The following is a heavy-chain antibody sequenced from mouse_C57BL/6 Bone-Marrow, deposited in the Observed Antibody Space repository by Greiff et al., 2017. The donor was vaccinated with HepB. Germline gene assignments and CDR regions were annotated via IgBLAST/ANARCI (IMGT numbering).Heavy chain of an antibody. CDR1: GYSFTGYY. J-gene: IGHJ1*03. Sequence: EVQLQQSGPELVKPGASVKISCKASGYSFTGYYMNWVKQSPEKSLEWIGEINPSTGGTTYNQKFKAKDTLAVDNSSSTAYMQHKSLTSEDSAVYYCARTPYGSSAHWYFDVWGTGTTVTVSS. D-gene: IGHD1-1*01. V-gene: IGHV1-42*01. CDR2: INPSTGGT. CDR3: ARTPYGSSAHWYFDV.